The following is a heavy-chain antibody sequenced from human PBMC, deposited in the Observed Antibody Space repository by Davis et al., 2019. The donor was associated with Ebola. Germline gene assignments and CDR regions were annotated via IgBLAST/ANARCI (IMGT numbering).Heavy chain of an antibody. CDR1: GGSISSGGYS. CDR3: ATLMTTVTTGWLDP. D-gene: IGHD4-17*01. V-gene: IGHV4-30-2*01. Sequence: MPSETLSLTCAVSGGSISSGGYSWSWIRQPPGKGLEWIGYIYHSGSTYYNPSLKSRVTISVDRSKNQFSLKLSSVTAADTAVYYCATLMTTVTTGWLDPWGQGTLVTVSS. J-gene: IGHJ5*02. CDR2: IYHSGST.